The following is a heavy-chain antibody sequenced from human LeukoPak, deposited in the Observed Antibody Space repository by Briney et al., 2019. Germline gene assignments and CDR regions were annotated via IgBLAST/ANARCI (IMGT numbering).Heavy chain of an antibody. Sequence: GGSLRLSCAASGFTFSSYGMHWVRQAPGKGLEWVAFIRYDGSNKYYADSVKGRFTISRDNSKNTLYLQMNSLRAEDTAVYYCAKTMSPYYYDSSXFWGQGTLVTVSS. V-gene: IGHV3-30*02. J-gene: IGHJ4*02. D-gene: IGHD3-22*01. CDR3: AKTMSPYYYDSSXF. CDR1: GFTFSSYG. CDR2: IRYDGSNK.